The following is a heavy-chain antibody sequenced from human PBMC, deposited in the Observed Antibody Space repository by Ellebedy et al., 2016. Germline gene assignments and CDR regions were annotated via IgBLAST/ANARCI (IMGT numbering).Heavy chain of an antibody. D-gene: IGHD3-22*01. CDR3: ARVGDSSGYYGDVFDI. J-gene: IGHJ3*02. CDR2: ITHSGRT. V-gene: IGHV4-34*01. CDR1: GGSFSGYF. Sequence: SETLSLTCAVYGGSFSGYFWNWIRQPPGQGLEWIGEITHSGRTDYNPSLQSRVTLSVDTSKNQFSLKLSSVTAADTAVYYCARVGDSSGYYGDVFDIWGQGTMVTVSS.